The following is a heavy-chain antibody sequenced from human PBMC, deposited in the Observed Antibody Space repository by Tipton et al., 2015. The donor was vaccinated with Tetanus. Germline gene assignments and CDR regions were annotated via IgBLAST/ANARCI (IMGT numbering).Heavy chain of an antibody. CDR1: GFIFSSYG. CDR3: AREADCSGGSCFSGDFDN. V-gene: IGHV3-33*01. J-gene: IGHJ4*02. Sequence: LSLTCAASGFIFSSYGIHWVRQTPGKGLEWVAASWYDGTDKYYADSVKGRFTISRDNSKNTLYLQMNSLRAEDTAVYYCAREADCSGGSCFSGDFDNWGQGTQVTVSS. D-gene: IGHD2-15*01. CDR2: SWYDGTDK.